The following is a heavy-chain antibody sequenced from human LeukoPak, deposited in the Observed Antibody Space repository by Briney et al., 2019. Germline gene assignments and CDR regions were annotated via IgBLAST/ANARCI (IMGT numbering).Heavy chain of an antibody. V-gene: IGHV3-48*03. CDR3: ARDPGPYYYDSSGYYTNQGAFDY. D-gene: IGHD3-22*01. CDR1: GFTFSSYE. CDR2: ISSSGSTI. J-gene: IGHJ4*02. Sequence: GGSLRLSCAASGFTFSSYEMNWVRQAPGRGLEWVSYISSSGSTIYYADSVKGRFTISRDNAKNSLYLQMNSLRAEDTAVYYCARDPGPYYYDSSGYYTNQGAFDYWGQGTLVTVSS.